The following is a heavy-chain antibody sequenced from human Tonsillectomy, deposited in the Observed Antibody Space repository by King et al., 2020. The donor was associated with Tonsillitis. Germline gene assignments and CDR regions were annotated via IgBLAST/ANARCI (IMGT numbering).Heavy chain of an antibody. D-gene: IGHD2/OR15-2a*01. CDR2: ITWDGGSA. Sequence: VQLVESGGVVVQPGGSLRLSCVASGFTFDDYTMHWVRQAPGKGLEWVSLITWDGGSAYYGVSVKGRFTISSDNSRNSLYLQMNSLRTEDTALYYCAKEQKKYFEAWGQGTLVTVSS. CDR1: GFTFDDYT. V-gene: IGHV3-43*01. CDR3: AKEQKKYFEA. J-gene: IGHJ4*02.